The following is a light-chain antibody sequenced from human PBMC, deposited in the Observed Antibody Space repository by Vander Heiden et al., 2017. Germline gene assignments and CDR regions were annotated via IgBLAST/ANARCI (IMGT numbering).Light chain of an antibody. J-gene: IGLJ1*01. CDR1: SSDVGGYNY. V-gene: IGLV2-14*01. CDR2: AVS. Sequence: QCALTQPASVSGSPGPSITLSCTGTSSDVGGYNYVSWYQQHPGKVPQLMIDAVSSRPSGISSRFSGSKSGNTASLTIAGLQAEDEADYYCSSLTRRSTPLYVFGTGTKVTVL. CDR3: SSLTRRSTPLYV.